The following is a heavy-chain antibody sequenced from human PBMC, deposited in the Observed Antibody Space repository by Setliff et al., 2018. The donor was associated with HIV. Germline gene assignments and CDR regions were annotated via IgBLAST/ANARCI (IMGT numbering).Heavy chain of an antibody. CDR2: INRSGNT. J-gene: IGHJ4*02. V-gene: IGHV4-34*01. Sequence: SETLSLTCAVYGGSFSGYYWSWIRQPPGKGLEWIGEINRSGNTKYNPSLKSRVTISMDTSRNQFSLKLTSMTAADTAVYYCAREPDYWGQGTLVTVSS. CDR1: GGSFSGYY. CDR3: AREPDY. D-gene: IGHD1-1*01.